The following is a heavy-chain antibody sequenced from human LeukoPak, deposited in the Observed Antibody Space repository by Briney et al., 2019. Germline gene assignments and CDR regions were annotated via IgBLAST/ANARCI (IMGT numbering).Heavy chain of an antibody. D-gene: IGHD6-19*01. CDR1: GYTFTGYY. V-gene: IGHV1-2*02. CDR2: INPNSGGT. CDR3: ARVPAFGGWCVDFDY. J-gene: IGHJ4*02. Sequence: ASVKVSCKASGYTFTGYYMHWVRQAPGQGLEWMGWINPNSGGTNYAQKFQGRVTMTRDTSISTAYMELSRLRSDDTAVYYCARVPAFGGWCVDFDYWGQGTLVTVSS.